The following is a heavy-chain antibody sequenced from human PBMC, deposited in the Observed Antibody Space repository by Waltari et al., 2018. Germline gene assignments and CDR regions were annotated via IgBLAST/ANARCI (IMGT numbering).Heavy chain of an antibody. J-gene: IGHJ4*02. CDR2: IYYSGDT. CDR1: GGPISSSNYY. CDR3: ASGGGYTNGWDY. V-gene: IGHV4-39*07. D-gene: IGHD2-8*01. Sequence: QPLLQESGPGLVKPSETLSLTCSVSGGPISSSNYYWSWIRQPPGKGLEWIGNIYYSGDTYYNPSLKSRVTISLDTSKNQFSLKLRSVIAADTAVYFCASGGGYTNGWDYWGQGTLVTVSS.